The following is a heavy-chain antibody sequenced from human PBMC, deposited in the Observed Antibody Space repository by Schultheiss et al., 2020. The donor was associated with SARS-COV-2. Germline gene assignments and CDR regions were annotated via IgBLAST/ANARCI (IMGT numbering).Heavy chain of an antibody. D-gene: IGHD2-21*02. CDR1: GGSFSGYY. CDR2: IYYSGST. V-gene: IGHV4-31*11. Sequence: SETLSLTCAVYGGSFSGYYWSWIRQHPGKGLEWIGYIYYSGSTYYNPSLKSRVTISVDTSKNQFSLKLSSVTAADTAVYYCARDRGVTPNYYYYGMDVWGQGTTVTVSS. CDR3: ARDRGVTPNYYYYGMDV. J-gene: IGHJ6*02.